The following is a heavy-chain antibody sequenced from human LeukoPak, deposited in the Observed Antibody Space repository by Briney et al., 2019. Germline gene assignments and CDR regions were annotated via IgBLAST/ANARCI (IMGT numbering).Heavy chain of an antibody. J-gene: IGHJ3*02. D-gene: IGHD3-10*01. CDR3: ARAVLLWFGDRDAFDI. Sequence: PGGSLRLSCAASGFTFSSYAMNWVRQAPGKGLEWVAVIGASGGTIYYADSVKGRFTISRDNSKNTLYLQMNSLRAEDTAVYYCARAVLLWFGDRDAFDIWGQGTMVTVSS. CDR1: GFTFSSYA. CDR2: IGASGGTI. V-gene: IGHV3-23*01.